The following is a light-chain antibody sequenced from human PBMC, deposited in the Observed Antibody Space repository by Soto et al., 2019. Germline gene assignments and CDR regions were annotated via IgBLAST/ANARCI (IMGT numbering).Light chain of an antibody. CDR2: DVT. CDR1: SSDVGGYNY. J-gene: IGLJ1*01. V-gene: IGLV2-11*01. CDR3: CSYAGSSYV. Sequence: QSALTQPPSVSGSPGQSVTISCTGTSSDVGGYNYVSWYQQHPGKAPKLIVYDVTQRPSGVPDHVSGSKSGNTASLTISGLQAEDEGDYCCCSYAGSSYVFGTGTKVTVL.